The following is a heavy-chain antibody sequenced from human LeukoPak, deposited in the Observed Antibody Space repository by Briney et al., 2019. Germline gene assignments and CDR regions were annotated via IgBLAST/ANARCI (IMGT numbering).Heavy chain of an antibody. CDR3: ARGRGYYDSSGYTFHFYFGLDV. CDR1: GGTFSGYY. D-gene: IGHD3-22*01. J-gene: IGHJ6*02. CDR2: IDHTGNT. Sequence: SETLSLTCAVYGGTFSGYYWNLIRQPPGKGLEWIGEIDHTGNTTYNPSLTSRVTMSVDTSTNQFSLRLISVTAADTAVYYCARGRGYYDSSGYTFHFYFGLDVWGQGTTVTVSS. V-gene: IGHV4-34*01.